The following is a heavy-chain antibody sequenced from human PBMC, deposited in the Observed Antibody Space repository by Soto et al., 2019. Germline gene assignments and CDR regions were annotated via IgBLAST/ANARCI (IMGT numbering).Heavy chain of an antibody. CDR1: GGSFSGYY. Sequence: SETLSLTCAVYGGSFSGYYWSWIRQPPGKGLEWIGEINHSGSTNYNPSLKSRVTISVDTSKNQFSLKLSSVTAADTAVYYCARAYYDFWSGYYPHFDYWGQGTLVTVSS. J-gene: IGHJ4*02. CDR3: ARAYYDFWSGYYPHFDY. CDR2: INHSGST. V-gene: IGHV4-34*01. D-gene: IGHD3-3*01.